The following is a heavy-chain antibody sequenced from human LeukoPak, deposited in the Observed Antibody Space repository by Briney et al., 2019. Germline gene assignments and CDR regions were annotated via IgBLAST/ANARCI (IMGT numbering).Heavy chain of an antibody. CDR3: ARGSVITFGGVIGDFDY. J-gene: IGHJ4*02. Sequence: SVKVSCKASGGTFSSYAISWVRQAPGQGLEWMGGIIPIFGTANYAQKFQGRVTITTDESTSTAYMELSSLRSEDTAVYYCARGSVITFGGVIGDFDYWGQGTLVTVSS. V-gene: IGHV1-69*05. D-gene: IGHD3-16*02. CDR2: IIPIFGTA. CDR1: GGTFSSYA.